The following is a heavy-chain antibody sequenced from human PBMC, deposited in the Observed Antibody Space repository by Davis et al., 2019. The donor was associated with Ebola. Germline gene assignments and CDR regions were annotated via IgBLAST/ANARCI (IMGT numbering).Heavy chain of an antibody. D-gene: IGHD1-26*01. CDR1: GFTLSDYT. Sequence: GSLRPPRAASGFTLSDYTMSWVRPGPGKGPEWVAGVFWHGQSTSYADSVKGRFTLSRDNAKNYVELEMNNLRVEDTAVYYCEGGGAMSAIPTRLDYWGRGTQLTVSS. J-gene: IGHJ4*02. V-gene: IGHV3-20*04. CDR3: EGGGAMSAIPTRLDY. CDR2: VFWHGQST.